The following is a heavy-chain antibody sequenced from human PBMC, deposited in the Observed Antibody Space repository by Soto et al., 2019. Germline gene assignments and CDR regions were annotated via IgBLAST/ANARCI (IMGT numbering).Heavy chain of an antibody. CDR2: ISYDGSNK. V-gene: IGHV3-30-3*01. CDR1: GFTFSSYA. Sequence: QVQLVESGGGVVQPGRSLRLSCAASGFTFSSYAMHWVRQAPGKGLEWVAVISYDGSNKYYADSVKGRFTISRDNSKNTLYLQMNSLRAEDTAVYYCARVLRSCSGGSCYDRDYWGQGTLVTVSS. J-gene: IGHJ4*02. CDR3: ARVLRSCSGGSCYDRDY. D-gene: IGHD2-15*01.